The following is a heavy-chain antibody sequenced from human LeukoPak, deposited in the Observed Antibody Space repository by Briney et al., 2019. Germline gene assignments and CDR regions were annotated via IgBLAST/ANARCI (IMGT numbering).Heavy chain of an antibody. CDR2: ISGSGVMT. CDR1: GFTFSNYA. CDR3: ARRERGLFDY. J-gene: IGHJ4*02. V-gene: IGHV3-23*01. D-gene: IGHD3-16*01. Sequence: GGSLRLSCAASGFTFSNYAMSWVRQAPGKGLEWVSGISGSGVMTYYADSVKGRFTISRHNSKNTVYLQMNSLRAEDTAVYYCARRERGLFDYWGQGTLATVSS.